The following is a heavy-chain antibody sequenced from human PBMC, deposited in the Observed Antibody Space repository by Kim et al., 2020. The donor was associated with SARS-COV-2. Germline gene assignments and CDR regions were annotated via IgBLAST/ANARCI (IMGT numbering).Heavy chain of an antibody. D-gene: IGHD6-19*01. V-gene: IGHV3-9*01. CDR1: GFTFDDYA. J-gene: IGHJ4*02. CDR2: INWNSGSI. Sequence: GGSLRLSCAAFGFTFDDYAMHWVRQTPGKGLEWVSGINWNSGSIGYADSVKGRFTISRDNAKNSLYLQMNSLRAEDTALYYCAKGRVVAGTLTPFDYWGQGTLVTVSS. CDR3: AKGRVVAGTLTPFDY.